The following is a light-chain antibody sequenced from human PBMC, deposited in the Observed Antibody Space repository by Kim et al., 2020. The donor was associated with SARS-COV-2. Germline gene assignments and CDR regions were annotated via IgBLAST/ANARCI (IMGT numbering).Light chain of an antibody. CDR2: DVD. J-gene: IGLJ1*01. CDR1: SSDVGGFNY. Sequence: QSITISCTGSSSDVGGFNYVSWYQEHPGTAPKLMIYDVDKRPSGASNRFSGSKSGNTASLTISGLQADDEADYYCSSYTSSGTFVFGTGTKVTVL. V-gene: IGLV2-14*03. CDR3: SSYTSSGTFV.